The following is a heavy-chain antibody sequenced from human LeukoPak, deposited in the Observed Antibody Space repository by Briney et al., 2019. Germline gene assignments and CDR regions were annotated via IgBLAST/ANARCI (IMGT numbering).Heavy chain of an antibody. J-gene: IGHJ6*02. CDR1: GFTFSSYG. CDR3: ARANSGSYYSSGMDV. D-gene: IGHD1-26*01. V-gene: IGHV3-33*01. Sequence: GGSLRLSCAASGFTFSSYGMHWVRQAPGKGLEWVAVIWYDGSNKYYADSVKGRFTISRDNSKDTLYLQMNSLRAEDTAVYYCARANSGSYYSSGMDVWGQGTTVTVSS. CDR2: IWYDGSNK.